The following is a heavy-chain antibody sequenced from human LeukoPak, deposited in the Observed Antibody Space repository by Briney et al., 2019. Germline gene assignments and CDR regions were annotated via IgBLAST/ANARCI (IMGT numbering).Heavy chain of an antibody. J-gene: IGHJ6*02. D-gene: IGHD2-15*01. CDR2: ISGSGDST. V-gene: IGHV3-23*01. CDR3: AKVTDFVVPGPNYYYYGMDV. CDR1: GFSFSTYA. Sequence: GGSLRLSCAASGFSFSTYAMNWVRQAPGKGLDWVSVISGSGDSTYYADSVKGRFTISRDNSMDTLYLQMNSLRAEDTAVYYWAKVTDFVVPGPNYYYYGMDVWGQGTTVTVSS.